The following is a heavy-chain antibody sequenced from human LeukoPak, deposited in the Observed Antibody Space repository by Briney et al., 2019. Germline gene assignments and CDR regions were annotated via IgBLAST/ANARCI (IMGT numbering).Heavy chain of an antibody. D-gene: IGHD6-13*01. V-gene: IGHV3-7*01. Sequence: GGSLRLSCATSGFTFSSYWMAWGGQAPGLGLQWVANIKQDGSEIYYVDSVKGRFTISRDNAKNSLYLQMNSLRAEDTAVYYCATKKYYSSWYGFDNWGQGTLVTVSS. CDR1: GFTFSSYW. CDR2: IKQDGSEI. J-gene: IGHJ4*02. CDR3: ATKKYYSSWYGFDN.